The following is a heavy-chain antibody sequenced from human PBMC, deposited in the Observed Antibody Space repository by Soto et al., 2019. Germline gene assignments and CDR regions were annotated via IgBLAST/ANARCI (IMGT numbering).Heavy chain of an antibody. CDR2: IYYSGGT. J-gene: IGHJ6*02. CDR3: ARVRMVRGVIITANSYYYYGMDV. CDR1: GASVSSGSYY. Sequence: AETLSLTCTVSGASVSSGSYYWSWIRQPPGTGLEWIGYIYYSGGTNYNPSLKSRVTISVDTSKNQFSLKLSSVTAADTAVYYCARVRMVRGVIITANSYYYYGMDVWGQETTVTVSS. D-gene: IGHD3-10*01. V-gene: IGHV4-61*01.